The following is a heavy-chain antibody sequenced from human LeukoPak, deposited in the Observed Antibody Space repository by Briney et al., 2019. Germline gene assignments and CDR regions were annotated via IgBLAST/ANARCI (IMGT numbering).Heavy chain of an antibody. CDR3: ARTRGWTEAEGTYYYDSSGYYHYFDY. V-gene: IGHV1-69*05. CDR2: IIPIFGAA. CDR1: GGTFSSYA. D-gene: IGHD3-22*01. Sequence: AASVKVSCKASGGTFSSYAISWVRQAPGQGFEWMGGIIPIFGAANYAQKPQGRVTITTDESTSTAYMELSSLRSEDTAVYYCARTRGWTEAEGTYYYDSSGYYHYFDYWGQGTLVTVSS. J-gene: IGHJ4*02.